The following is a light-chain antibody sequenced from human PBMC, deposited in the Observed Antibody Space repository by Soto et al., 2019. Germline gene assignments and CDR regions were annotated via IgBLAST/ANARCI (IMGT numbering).Light chain of an antibody. Sequence: DIQMTQSPSTLSASVGDRVTITCRANQFISTWVAWFQQKPGKAPRLLIHEASALQSGVPSRFRGSGSGTEFTLSISSLQRDDFATYYCQFYNSYSWTFAQGTKVEI. CDR1: QFISTW. V-gene: IGKV1-5*01. CDR3: QFYNSYSWT. J-gene: IGKJ1*01. CDR2: EAS.